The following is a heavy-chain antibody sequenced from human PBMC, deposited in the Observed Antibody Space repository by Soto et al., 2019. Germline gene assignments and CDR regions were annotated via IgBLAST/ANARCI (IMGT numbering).Heavy chain of an antibody. V-gene: IGHV3-30*18. Sequence: GGSLRLSCAASGFTFSSYGMHWVRQAPGKGLEWVAVISYDGSNKYYADSVKGRFTISRDNSKNTLYLQMNSLRAEDTAVYYCAKGPKQWPISYYFDYWGQGTLVTVSS. J-gene: IGHJ4*02. D-gene: IGHD6-19*01. CDR3: AKGPKQWPISYYFDY. CDR2: ISYDGSNK. CDR1: GFTFSSYG.